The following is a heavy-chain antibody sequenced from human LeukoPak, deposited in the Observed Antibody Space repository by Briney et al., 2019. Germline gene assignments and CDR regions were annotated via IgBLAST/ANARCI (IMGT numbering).Heavy chain of an antibody. J-gene: IGHJ4*02. D-gene: IGHD2-21*02. CDR2: ISYDGSNK. V-gene: IGHV3-30*18. Sequence: GGSLRLSCAAPGFTFSSYGMHWVRQAPGKGLEWVAVISYDGSNKYYADSVKGRFTISRDNSKNTLYLQMNSLRAEDTAVYYCAKECGGDCYIDYWGQGTLVTVSS. CDR1: GFTFSSYG. CDR3: AKECGGDCYIDY.